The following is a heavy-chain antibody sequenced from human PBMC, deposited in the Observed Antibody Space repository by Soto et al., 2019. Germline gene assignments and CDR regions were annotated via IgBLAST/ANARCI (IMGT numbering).Heavy chain of an antibody. D-gene: IGHD6-6*01. Sequence: GGSLKLSCAASGFTFRSYPMHWVRQAPGKGLEWLALISFDGNTKHYTDSVTGRFTISRDNSNNTLFLQMNSLTSEDTAVYWCARVPDGDYTSSSPDFWGQGTLVTVS. J-gene: IGHJ4*02. V-gene: IGHV3-30-3*01. CDR3: ARVPDGDYTSSSPDF. CDR1: GFTFRSYP. CDR2: ISFDGNTK.